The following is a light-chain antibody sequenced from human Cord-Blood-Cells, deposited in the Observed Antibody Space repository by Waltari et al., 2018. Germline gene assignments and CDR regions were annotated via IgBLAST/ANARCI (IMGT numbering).Light chain of an antibody. CDR1: SRDVGGYNY. CDR2: YVS. V-gene: IGLV2-11*01. Sequence: QSALTQPRSVSGSPGQSVTISCTGTSRDVGGYNYVSWYQQHPDKAPKLVISYVSKRPHGVPDRFSGSKSGNTASLTISGLQAEDESDYYCCSYAGSYTFLFGTGTKVTVL. CDR3: CSYAGSYTFL. J-gene: IGLJ1*01.